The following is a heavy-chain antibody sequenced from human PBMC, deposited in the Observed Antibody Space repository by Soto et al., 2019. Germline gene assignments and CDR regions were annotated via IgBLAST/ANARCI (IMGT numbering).Heavy chain of an antibody. V-gene: IGHV1-3*01. D-gene: IGHD3-10*01. CDR2: INAGNGNT. CDR3: ARGGIWFRESHYFDY. CDR1: GYTFTSYA. J-gene: IGHJ4*02. Sequence: ASVKGYCKASGYTFTSYAMHWVRKENGQRLEWMGWINAGNGNTKYSQKFQGRVTTTRDTSASTAYMELSSLRSEDTAVYYFARGGIWFRESHYFDYWGQGTLVTVSS.